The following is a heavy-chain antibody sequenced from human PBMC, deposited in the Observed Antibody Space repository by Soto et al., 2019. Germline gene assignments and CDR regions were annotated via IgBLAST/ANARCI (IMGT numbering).Heavy chain of an antibody. D-gene: IGHD6-13*01. Sequence: PGGSLRLSCAASGFTFSGSAMHWVRQASGKGLEWVGRIRSKANSYATAYAASVKGRFTISSDDSKNTAYLQMNSLKTEDTVVYYCARDRAAAGRTDAFDIWGQGTMVTVSS. CDR2: IRSKANSYAT. J-gene: IGHJ3*02. CDR3: ARDRAAAGRTDAFDI. CDR1: GFTFSGSA. V-gene: IGHV3-73*01.